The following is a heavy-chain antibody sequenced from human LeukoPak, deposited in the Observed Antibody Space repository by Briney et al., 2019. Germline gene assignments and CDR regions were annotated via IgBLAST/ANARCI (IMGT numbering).Heavy chain of an antibody. Sequence: SQTLSLTCTVSGGSVSSGGYYWSWIRQPPGKGLEWIGYIYHSGSTYYNPSLKSRVTISVDRSKNQFSLKLSSVTAADTAVYYCARGSRSGRHWFDPWGQGTLVTVSS. CDR1: GGSVSSGGYY. V-gene: IGHV4-30-2*01. J-gene: IGHJ5*02. CDR2: IYHSGST. D-gene: IGHD3-10*01. CDR3: ARGSRSGRHWFDP.